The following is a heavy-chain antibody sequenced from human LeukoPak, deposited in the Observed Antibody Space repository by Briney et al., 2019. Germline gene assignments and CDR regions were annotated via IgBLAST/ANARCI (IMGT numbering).Heavy chain of an antibody. D-gene: IGHD6-6*01. V-gene: IGHV3-30*02. CDR2: IRYDGSNK. J-gene: IGHJ5*02. CDR3: ARDALMGRGQLVHWFDP. Sequence: GGSLRLSCAASGFTFSSYGMHWVRQAPGKGLEWVAFIRYDGSNKYYADSVKGRFTISRDNSKNTLYLQMNSLRAEDTAVYYCARDALMGRGQLVHWFDPWGQGTLVTVSS. CDR1: GFTFSSYG.